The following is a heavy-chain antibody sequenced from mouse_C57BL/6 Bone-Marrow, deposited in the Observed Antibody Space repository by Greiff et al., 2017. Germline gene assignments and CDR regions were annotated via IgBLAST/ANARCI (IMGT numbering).Heavy chain of an antibody. CDR3: AREYFDV. CDR2: IYPGSGNT. CDR1: GYTFTDYY. J-gene: IGHJ1*03. V-gene: IGHV1-76*01. Sequence: VKLMESGAELVSPGASVKLSCKASGYTFTDYYINWVKQRPGQGLEWIARIYPGSGNTYYNEKFKGKATLTAEKSSSTAYMQLSSLTSEDSAVYFCAREYFDVWGTGTTVTVSS.